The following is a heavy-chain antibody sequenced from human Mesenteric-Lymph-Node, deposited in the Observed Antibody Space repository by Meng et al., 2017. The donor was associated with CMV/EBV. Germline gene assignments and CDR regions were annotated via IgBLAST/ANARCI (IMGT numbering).Heavy chain of an antibody. CDR3: ARNRDGYSYGHNDNYNYYYGMDV. V-gene: IGHV1-46*01. CDR2: INPSGGST. J-gene: IGHJ6*02. Sequence: ASVNVSCMASGYTFTSYYMHWVRQAPGQGLEWMGIINPSGGSTSYAQKFQGRVTMTRDTSTSTVYMELSSLRSEDTAVYYCARNRDGYSYGHNDNYNYYYGMDVWGQGTTVTVSS. D-gene: IGHD5-18*01. CDR1: GYTFTSYY.